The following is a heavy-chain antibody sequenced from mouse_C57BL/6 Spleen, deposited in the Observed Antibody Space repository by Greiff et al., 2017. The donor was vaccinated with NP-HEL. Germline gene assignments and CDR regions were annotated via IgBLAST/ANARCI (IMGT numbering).Heavy chain of an antibody. CDR2: IHPNSGST. CDR1: GYTFTSYW. V-gene: IGHV1-64*01. Sequence: QVQLKESGAELVKPGASVKLSCKASGYTFTSYWMRWVKQRPGQGLEWIGMIHPNSGSTNYNEKFKSKATLTVDKSSSTAYMQLSSLTSEDSAVYYCARGATGAWFAYWGQGTLVTVSA. CDR3: ARGATGAWFAY. J-gene: IGHJ3*01. D-gene: IGHD4-1*02.